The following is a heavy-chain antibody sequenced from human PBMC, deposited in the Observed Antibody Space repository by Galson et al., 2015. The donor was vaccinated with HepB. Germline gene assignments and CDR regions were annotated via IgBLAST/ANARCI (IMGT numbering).Heavy chain of an antibody. V-gene: IGHV3-30*04. D-gene: IGHD4-17*01. CDR3: AREITVTTPMGAFDI. J-gene: IGHJ3*02. CDR1: GFTFSSYA. Sequence: SLRLSCAASGFTFSSYAMHWVRQAPGKGLEWVAVISYDGSNKYYADSVKGRFTISRDNSKNTLYLQMNSLRAEDTAVYYCAREITVTTPMGAFDIWGQGTMVTVSS. CDR2: ISYDGSNK.